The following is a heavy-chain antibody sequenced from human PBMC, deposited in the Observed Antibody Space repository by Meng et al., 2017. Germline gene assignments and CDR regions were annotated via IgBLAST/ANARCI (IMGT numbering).Heavy chain of an antibody. CDR3: ARGEKGDYDY. Sequence: ESLKISCAASGFTFSAFPTHWVRQAPGKGLESVSAISGDGSRTYYADSVKGRFTISRDNSRNTLYLQMGSLRTEDTAVYYCARGEKGDYDYLGQGTLVTVSS. D-gene: IGHD2-21*01. V-gene: IGHV3-64*02. J-gene: IGHJ4*02. CDR1: GFTFSAFP. CDR2: ISGDGSRT.